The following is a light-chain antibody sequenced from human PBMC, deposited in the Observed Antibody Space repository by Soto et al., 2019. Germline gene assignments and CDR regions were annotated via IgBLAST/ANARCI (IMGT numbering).Light chain of an antibody. CDR2: WAS. CDR1: QSVLYSPNNYDY. Sequence: DIVMTQSPDSLAVSLGERATINCKSSQSVLYSPNNYDYLAWYQQKPGQPPKLLIYWASARESGVPDRFSGSGSGTDFTLTISNLQAEDVAVYYCQQYYSIPRTFGQGTKVEI. CDR3: QQYYSIPRT. J-gene: IGKJ1*01. V-gene: IGKV4-1*01.